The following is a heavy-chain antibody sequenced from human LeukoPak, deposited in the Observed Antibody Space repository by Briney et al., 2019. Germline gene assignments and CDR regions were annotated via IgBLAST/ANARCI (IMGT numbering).Heavy chain of an antibody. Sequence: GGSLRLSCAASGLAFSSSAMSWVRQSPGKGLEWVSSISDSGSGTYYADSVKGRLTISRDNSKNTLYLQMNSLRAEDTAVYYCAKGGHFASGANWFDPWGQGTLVTVSS. CDR1: GLAFSSSA. CDR2: ISDSGSGT. J-gene: IGHJ5*02. V-gene: IGHV3-23*01. CDR3: AKGGHFASGANWFDP. D-gene: IGHD3-10*01.